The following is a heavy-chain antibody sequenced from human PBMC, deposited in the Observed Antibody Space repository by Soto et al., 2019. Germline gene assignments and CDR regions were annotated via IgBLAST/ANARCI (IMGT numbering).Heavy chain of an antibody. Sequence: GGSLRLSCAASGFTFSTYAMSWVRQAPGKGLEWVSAISGSGGSTYYADSVKGRFTISRDNSKNTLYLQMNSLRAEDTAVYYCARGGYYYDSSGYYDYWGQGTLVTVSS. J-gene: IGHJ4*02. CDR2: ISGSGGST. CDR3: ARGGYYYDSSGYYDY. V-gene: IGHV3-23*01. CDR1: GFTFSTYA. D-gene: IGHD3-22*01.